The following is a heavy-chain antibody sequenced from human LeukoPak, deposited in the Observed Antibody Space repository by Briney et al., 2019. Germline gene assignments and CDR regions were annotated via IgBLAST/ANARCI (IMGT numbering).Heavy chain of an antibody. CDR3: VRGSLEGGFDY. CDR2: ICWDDDK. J-gene: IGHJ4*02. V-gene: IGHV2-5*02. Sequence: IRQPPGKALEWLTLICWDDDKRYSPSLKTSLTIAQDTSKNQVVLTVTNVDPVDTATYYCVRGSLEGGFDYWGQGIMVIVSS. D-gene: IGHD3-16*01.